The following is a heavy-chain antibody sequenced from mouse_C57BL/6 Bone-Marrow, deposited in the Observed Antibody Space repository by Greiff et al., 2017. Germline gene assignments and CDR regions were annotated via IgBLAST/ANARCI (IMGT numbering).Heavy chain of an antibody. Sequence: QVQLQQPGAELVKPGASVTLSCKASGYNFTSYWLHWVKQRPGRGLEWIGRIDPNSGGTKYNEKFKSKATLTVDKPSSTAYMQLSSLPSEYSAVYYCARGWLLPFAYWGQGTLVTVSA. J-gene: IGHJ3*01. CDR2: IDPNSGGT. CDR3: ARGWLLPFAY. V-gene: IGHV1-72*01. D-gene: IGHD2-3*01. CDR1: GYNFTSYW.